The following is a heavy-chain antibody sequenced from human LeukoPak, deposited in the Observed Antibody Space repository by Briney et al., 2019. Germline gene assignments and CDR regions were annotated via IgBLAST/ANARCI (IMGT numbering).Heavy chain of an antibody. CDR3: ARESGYYGSGSSTRTFDY. Sequence: SETLSLTCTVSGGSISSSSYYWGWIRQPPGRGLEWIGSIYYSGSTYYNPSLKSRVTISVDTSKNQFSLKLSSVTAADTAVYYCARESGYYGSGSSTRTFDYWGQGTLVTVSS. CDR2: IYYSGST. J-gene: IGHJ4*02. V-gene: IGHV4-39*02. D-gene: IGHD3-10*01. CDR1: GGSISSSSYY.